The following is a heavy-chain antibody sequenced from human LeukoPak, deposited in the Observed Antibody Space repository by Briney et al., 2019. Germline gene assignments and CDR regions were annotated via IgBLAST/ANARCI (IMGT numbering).Heavy chain of an antibody. CDR2: MSGSGGST. D-gene: IGHD2-21*02. J-gene: IGHJ4*02. CDR1: GFTFSSYA. V-gene: IGHV3-23*01. CDR3: AKDTCYCGGDCSPPHYGDY. Sequence: QPGGSLRLSCAASGFTFSSYAMSWVRQAPGKGLEWVSAMSGSGGSTYYADSVKGRFPISRDNSKNTLYLQTNRLRAEDTGVYYCAKDTCYCGGDCSPPHYGDYWGQGTLVTVSS.